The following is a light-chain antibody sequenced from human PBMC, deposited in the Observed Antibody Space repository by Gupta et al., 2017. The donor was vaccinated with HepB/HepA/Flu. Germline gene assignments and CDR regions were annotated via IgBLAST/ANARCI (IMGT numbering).Light chain of an antibody. CDR2: QDN. J-gene: IGLJ2*01. V-gene: IGLV3-1*01. Sequence: SYDLTQPPSVSVSPGQRARITCSGDKLGNEYTSWYQQRPGHSPMVVVYQDNKRPSGIPERFSGSTSGNTATLTISGTQTMDEAVYYCQSWDRNTVIFGGGTKLTVL. CDR1: KLGNEY. CDR3: QSWDRNTVI.